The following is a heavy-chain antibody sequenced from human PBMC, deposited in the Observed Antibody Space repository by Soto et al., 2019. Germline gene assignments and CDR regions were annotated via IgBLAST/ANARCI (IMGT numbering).Heavy chain of an antibody. CDR2: INAGNGNT. D-gene: IGHD3-22*01. J-gene: IGHJ5*02. CDR1: GYTFTSYA. Sequence: QVQLVQSGAEVKKPGASVKVSCKASGYTFTSYAMHWVRQAPGQRLEWMGWINAGNGNTKYSQKFQGRVTITRDTSASTAYMELSSLRSEDTAVYYCASHYYDSSGSHNWFDPWGQGTLVTVSS. V-gene: IGHV1-3*01. CDR3: ASHYYDSSGSHNWFDP.